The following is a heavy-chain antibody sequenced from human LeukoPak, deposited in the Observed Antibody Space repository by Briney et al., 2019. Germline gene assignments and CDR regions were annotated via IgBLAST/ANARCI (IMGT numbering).Heavy chain of an antibody. J-gene: IGHJ5*02. V-gene: IGHV1-8*01. CDR1: GYTFTSYD. D-gene: IGHD3-22*01. Sequence: ASVKVSCKASGYTFTSYDINWVRQATGQGLEWMGWMNPNSGNTGYAQKFQGRVTMTRNTSISTAYMELSSLGSEDTAVYYCARALHDSSGYNNWFDPWGQGTLVTVSS. CDR3: ARALHDSSGYNNWFDP. CDR2: MNPNSGNT.